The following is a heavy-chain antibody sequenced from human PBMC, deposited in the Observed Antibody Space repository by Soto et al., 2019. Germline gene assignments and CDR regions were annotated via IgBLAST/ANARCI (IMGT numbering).Heavy chain of an antibody. J-gene: IGHJ6*02. CDR2: ISGSGGST. V-gene: IGHV3-23*01. Sequence: GGSLRLSCAASGFTFSSYAMSWVRQAPGKGLEWVSAISGSGGSTYYADSVKGRFTISRDNSKNTLYLQMNRLRAEDTAVYYCAKVALGPWQQPHYYYYGMDVWGQGTTVTVSS. CDR1: GFTFSSYA. CDR3: AKVALGPWQQPHYYYYGMDV. D-gene: IGHD6-13*01.